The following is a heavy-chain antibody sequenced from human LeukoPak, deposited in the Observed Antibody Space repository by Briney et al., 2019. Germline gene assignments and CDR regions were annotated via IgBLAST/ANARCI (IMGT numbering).Heavy chain of an antibody. D-gene: IGHD2-15*01. CDR3: ARGVALNWFDP. CDR1: GGPISSYY. CDR2: IYYSGST. Sequence: KPSETLSLTCTVSGGPISSYYWSWIRQPPGKGLEWIGYIYYSGSTNYNPSLKSRVTISVDTSKNQFSLKLSSVTAADTAAYYCARGVALNWFDPWGQGTLVTVSS. J-gene: IGHJ5*02. V-gene: IGHV4-59*01.